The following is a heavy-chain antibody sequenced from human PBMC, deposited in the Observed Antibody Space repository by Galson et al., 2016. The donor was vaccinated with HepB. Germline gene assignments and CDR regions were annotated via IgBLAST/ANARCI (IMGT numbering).Heavy chain of an antibody. J-gene: IGHJ4*02. CDR3: ARDDDYVWGTYRYTRTVPQYYFDY. Sequence: SLRLSCAASGFTFTYYEMNWVRQAPGKGLEWVSYISGSGNNKYYADSVRVRFTVSRDNSKNTLYLQMNSLRAEDTAVYYCARDDDYVWGTYRYTRTVPQYYFDYWGQGTLVTVSS. CDR1: GFTFTYYE. V-gene: IGHV3-48*03. D-gene: IGHD3-16*02. CDR2: ISGSGNNK.